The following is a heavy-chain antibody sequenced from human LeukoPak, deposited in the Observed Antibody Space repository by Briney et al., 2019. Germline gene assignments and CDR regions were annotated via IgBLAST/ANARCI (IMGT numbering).Heavy chain of an antibody. CDR2: ISDSGHST. Sequence: GGSLRLSCAASGFTFSSYAMSWVRQAPGKGLEWVSGISDSGHSTYYADSVKGRFTISRDNSKNTLYLQMNSLRADDTAVYYCAKKMTAIDYWGQGTLVTVSS. CDR3: AKKMTAIDY. J-gene: IGHJ4*02. CDR1: GFTFSSYA. V-gene: IGHV3-23*01. D-gene: IGHD2-21*02.